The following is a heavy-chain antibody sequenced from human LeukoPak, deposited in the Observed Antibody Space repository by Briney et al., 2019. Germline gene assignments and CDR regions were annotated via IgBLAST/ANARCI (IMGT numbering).Heavy chain of an antibody. Sequence: QPGGSLRLSCAASGFAFSSYEMNWVRQAPGKGLEWVSYISSSGSSIYYADSVKGRFTISRDNAKNSLYLQMNSLRAEDTAVYYCARNGDGHFDYWGQGTLVTVSS. D-gene: IGHD7-27*01. CDR2: ISSSGSSI. V-gene: IGHV3-48*03. CDR3: ARNGDGHFDY. J-gene: IGHJ4*02. CDR1: GFAFSSYE.